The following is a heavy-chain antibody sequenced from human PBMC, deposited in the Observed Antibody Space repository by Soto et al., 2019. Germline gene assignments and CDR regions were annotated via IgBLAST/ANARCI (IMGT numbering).Heavy chain of an antibody. Sequence: EVQLLESGGGLVKPGGSLRLSCTASGFTFSSYNMNWVRQAPGKGLEWVSSISSSSSYIYYADSVKGRFTISRDNAKNSLYLQMDSLRVEDTAVYYCARGTSGWYGRPFGNFDYWGQGTLITVSS. J-gene: IGHJ4*02. CDR3: ARGTSGWYGRPFGNFDY. CDR2: ISSSSSYI. D-gene: IGHD6-19*01. CDR1: GFTFSSYN. V-gene: IGHV3-21*01.